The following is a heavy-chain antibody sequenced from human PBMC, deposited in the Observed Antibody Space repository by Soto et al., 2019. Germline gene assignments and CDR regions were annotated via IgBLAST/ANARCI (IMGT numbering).Heavy chain of an antibody. J-gene: IGHJ6*03. CDR1: GFTFSDHY. V-gene: IGHV3-72*01. D-gene: IGHD6-13*01. CDR2: SRDKASSYSS. Sequence: GGSLRLSCAASGFTFSDHYMDWVRQTPGKGLEWVGLSRDKASSYSSEYAAPVRGRFTISMDNSKNSVFLQMNSLNTEDTAVYYCTRNPAGYYYVDVWGKGTMVTVSS. CDR3: TRNPAGYYYVDV.